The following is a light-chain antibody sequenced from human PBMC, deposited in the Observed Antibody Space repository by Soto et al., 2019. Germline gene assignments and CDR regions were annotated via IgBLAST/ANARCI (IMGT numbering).Light chain of an antibody. Sequence: DIQMTQSPSSLSASVGDRVTITCRASQSISTYVNWYQQKPGKAPKLLIYAASTLQTEVPSRFTGSGSGTDFTLTINSLQPEDFATYYCQQSYTTRPTFGGGTKVEIK. CDR3: QQSYTTRPT. J-gene: IGKJ4*01. CDR1: QSISTY. CDR2: AAS. V-gene: IGKV1-39*01.